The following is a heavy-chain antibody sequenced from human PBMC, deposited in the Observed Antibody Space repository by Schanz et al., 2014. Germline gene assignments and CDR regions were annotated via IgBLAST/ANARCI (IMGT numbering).Heavy chain of an antibody. J-gene: IGHJ5*01. Sequence: QVQLQESGPGLVKPSQTLSLTCTVSGGSISSGGYYWSWIRQHPGKGLEWIGYIYDGGSTYYNPSLKSRVTRSIDTSENQFSLILNSVTAADTAVYYCARSPGDFPGWFDSWGQGTLXTVSS. D-gene: IGHD4-17*01. CDR3: ARSPGDFPGWFDS. CDR2: IYDGGST. V-gene: IGHV4-31*03. CDR1: GGSISSGGYY.